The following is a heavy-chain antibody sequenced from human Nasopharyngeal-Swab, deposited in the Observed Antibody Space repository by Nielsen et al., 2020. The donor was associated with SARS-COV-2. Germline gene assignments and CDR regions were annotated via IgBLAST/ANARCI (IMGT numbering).Heavy chain of an antibody. Sequence: GGSLRLSWAASGFTFSSDAMSWVRQAPGKGLEWVSAISGSGGSTYYADSVKGRFTISRDNSKNTLYLQMNSLRAEDTAVYYCAKSSRIVVVPATKWFDPWGQGTLVTVSS. D-gene: IGHD2-2*01. CDR1: GFTFSSDA. V-gene: IGHV3-23*01. CDR2: ISGSGGST. CDR3: AKSSRIVVVPATKWFDP. J-gene: IGHJ5*02.